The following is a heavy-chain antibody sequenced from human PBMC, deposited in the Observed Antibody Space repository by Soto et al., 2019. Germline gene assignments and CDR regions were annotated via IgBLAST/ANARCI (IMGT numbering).Heavy chain of an antibody. CDR2: IHNTGNT. CDR1: GGSISTISYY. CDR3: ARQVIAADGTGYFQH. Sequence: SETLSLTCAVSGGSISTISYYWGWIRQPPGKGLEYIGNIHNTGNTFYNASLKSRVTISVDTSKSQFSLKLRSVTAADTAVYFCARQVIAADGTGYFQHWGQGAPVTSPQ. J-gene: IGHJ1*01. D-gene: IGHD6-13*01. V-gene: IGHV4-39*01.